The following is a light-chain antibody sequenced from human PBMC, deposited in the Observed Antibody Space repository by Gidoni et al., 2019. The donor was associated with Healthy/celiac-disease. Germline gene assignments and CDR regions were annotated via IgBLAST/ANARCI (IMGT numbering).Light chain of an antibody. V-gene: IGKV1-5*01. CDR1: HSISSW. CDR2: DGS. CDR3: QQYNSYSTWT. Sequence: KITQSPSTLSASVGDRVTITCRARHSISSWLAWYQQKPGKAPKLLIYDGSSLESGVPSRCSSSGSGTEFTLTISSLQPDDFATYYCQQYNSYSTWTFGQGTKVEIK. J-gene: IGKJ1*01.